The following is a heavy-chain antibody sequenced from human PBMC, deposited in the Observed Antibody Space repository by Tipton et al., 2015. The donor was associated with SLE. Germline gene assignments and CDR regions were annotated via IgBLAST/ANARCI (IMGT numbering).Heavy chain of an antibody. CDR3: TRTSTKEVI. Sequence: TLSLTCTVSGGSISSSSFYWAWIRQPPGKGLEWIGYISDGGGTNYNPSLKSRVTISVDPAKNQFSLNLSSVTAADSAVYYCTRTSTKEVIWGQGTLVTVSS. CDR2: ISDGGGT. D-gene: IGHD2-8*01. CDR1: GGSISSSSFY. J-gene: IGHJ4*02. V-gene: IGHV4-61*05.